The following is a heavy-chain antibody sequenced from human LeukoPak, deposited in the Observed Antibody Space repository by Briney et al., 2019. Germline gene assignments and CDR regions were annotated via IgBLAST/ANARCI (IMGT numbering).Heavy chain of an antibody. D-gene: IGHD1-1*01. J-gene: IGHJ4*02. Sequence: GGSLRLSCAASAFSFKNYAMHWVRQAPGKGLEWVAVTSDSGSLQWYADSVKGRFTISRDNSKNTVHLQMSSLRVDDTATYYCAKGGKMGTLIGGRDFDYWGQGTLVTVSS. CDR1: AFSFKNYA. CDR2: TSDSGSLQ. V-gene: IGHV3-30*18. CDR3: AKGGKMGTLIGGRDFDY.